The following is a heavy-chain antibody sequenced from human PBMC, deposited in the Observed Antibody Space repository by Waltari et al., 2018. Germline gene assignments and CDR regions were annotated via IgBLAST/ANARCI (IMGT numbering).Heavy chain of an antibody. CDR2: RGSKTYGGTS. D-gene: IGHD3-3*01. CDR3: SRAISDLWSGRDY. V-gene: IGHV3-49*04. J-gene: IGHJ4*02. CDR1: GFTFGDHT. Sequence: EVKLVESGGGLVQPGRSLRLSCTASGFTFGDHTMSWARQAQGKGLEWVGFRGSKTYGGTSEHAASVKGRFSISRDDSKSIAYLQMNSLKTEETAMYYFSRAISDLWSGRDYWGQGTLVTVSS.